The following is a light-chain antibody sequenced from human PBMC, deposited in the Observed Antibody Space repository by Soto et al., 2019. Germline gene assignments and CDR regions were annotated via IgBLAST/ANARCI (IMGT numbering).Light chain of an antibody. Sequence: TQMTQSPLSLSASAGEKIIITCRASRDVGSDVSWYQQKPVQAPKLVIYAASNLYTGVPSRFSGRRSGTEFTLTISSLQPEDFASYFCLQDYGDSWTFGQGTKVEIE. CDR1: RDVGSD. CDR3: LQDYGDSWT. J-gene: IGKJ1*01. V-gene: IGKV1-6*01. CDR2: AAS.